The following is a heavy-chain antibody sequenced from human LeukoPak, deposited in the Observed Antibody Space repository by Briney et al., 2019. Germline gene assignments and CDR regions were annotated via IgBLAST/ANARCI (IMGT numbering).Heavy chain of an antibody. D-gene: IGHD3-10*01. CDR1: GFTFSSYA. J-gene: IGHJ4*02. CDR2: ISGSGGST. Sequence: PGGSLRLSCAASGFTFSSYAMSWVRQAPGKGLEWVSAISGSGGSTYYADSVKGRFTISRDNSKNTLYLQMNSLRAEDTAVYYCAKKLWYYYGSGSYVDYWGQGTLVTVSS. CDR3: AKKLWYYYGSGSYVDY. V-gene: IGHV3-23*01.